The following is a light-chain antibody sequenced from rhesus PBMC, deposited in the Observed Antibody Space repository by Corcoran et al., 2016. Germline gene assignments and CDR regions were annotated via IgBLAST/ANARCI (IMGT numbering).Light chain of an antibody. CDR2: EVS. V-gene: IGKV2-104*02. CDR1: QSLLDSEDGNTY. Sequence: DIVMTQTPLSLPVTPGEPASISCRSSQSLLDSEDGNTYLDWYLQKPGQSPQRLIYEVSNRASGVPARVSGSGSDTDFTLKISRVEAEDVGVYYCMQALEFPWTFGQGTKVEIK. CDR3: MQALEFPWT. J-gene: IGKJ1*01.